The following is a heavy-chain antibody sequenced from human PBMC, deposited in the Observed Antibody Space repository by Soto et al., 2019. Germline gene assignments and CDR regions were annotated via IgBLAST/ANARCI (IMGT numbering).Heavy chain of an antibody. CDR3: ARVSYYDFWSGYRYDAFDI. J-gene: IGHJ3*02. D-gene: IGHD3-3*01. Sequence: SETLSLTCAVYGGSFSGYYWSWIRQPPGKGLEWIGEINHSGSTNYNPSLKSRVTISVDTSKNQFSLKLSSVTAADTAVYYCARVSYYDFWSGYRYDAFDIWGQGTMVTVSS. CDR2: INHSGST. CDR1: GGSFSGYY. V-gene: IGHV4-34*01.